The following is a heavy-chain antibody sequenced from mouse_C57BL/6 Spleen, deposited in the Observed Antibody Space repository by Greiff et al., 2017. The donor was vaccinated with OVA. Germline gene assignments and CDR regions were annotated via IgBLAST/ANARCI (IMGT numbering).Heavy chain of an antibody. Sequence: VQLQQSGPELVKPGASVKMSCKASGYTFTDYNMHWVKQSHGKSLEWIGYINPNNGGTSYNQKFKGKATLTVNKSSSTAYMELRSLTSEDSAVYYCARAISYGSSRFSSYFDYWGQGTTLTVSS. CDR3: ARAISYGSSRFSSYFDY. D-gene: IGHD1-1*01. CDR2: INPNNGGT. CDR1: GYTFTDYN. J-gene: IGHJ2*01. V-gene: IGHV1-22*01.